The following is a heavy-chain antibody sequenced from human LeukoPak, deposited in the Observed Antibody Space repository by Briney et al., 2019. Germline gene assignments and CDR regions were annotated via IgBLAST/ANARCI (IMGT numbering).Heavy chain of an antibody. D-gene: IGHD2-2*01. CDR1: GGSVSSSSYY. CDR2: IYYSGST. V-gene: IGHV4-39*01. Sequence: SETLSLTCTVSGGSVSSSSYYWGWIRQPPGKGLEWIGSIYYSGSTYYNPSLKSRVTISVDTSKNQFSLKLSSVTAADTAVYYCASPTYCSSTSCPYTDSGWYFDLWGRGTLVTVSS. CDR3: ASPTYCSSTSCPYTDSGWYFDL. J-gene: IGHJ2*01.